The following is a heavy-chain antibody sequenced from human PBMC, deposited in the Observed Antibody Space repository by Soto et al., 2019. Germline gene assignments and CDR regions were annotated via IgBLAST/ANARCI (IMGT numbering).Heavy chain of an antibody. J-gene: IGHJ4*02. CDR3: ARDPHYYDSSGYVTLGSYFDY. CDR2: IWYDGSNK. Sequence: QVQLVESGGGVVQPGRSLRLSCAASGFTFSSYGMHWVRQAPGKGLEWVAVIWYDGSNKYYADSVKGRFTISRDNSKNTLYLQMNSLRAEDTAVYCCARDPHYYDSSGYVTLGSYFDYWGQGTLVTVSS. V-gene: IGHV3-33*01. D-gene: IGHD3-22*01. CDR1: GFTFSSYG.